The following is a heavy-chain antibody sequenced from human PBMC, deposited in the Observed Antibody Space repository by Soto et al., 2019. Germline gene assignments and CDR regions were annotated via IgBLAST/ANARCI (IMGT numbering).Heavy chain of an antibody. CDR1: GYTFTSYG. Sequence: GASVKVSCKASGYTFTSYGISWVRQAPGQGLEWMGWISAYNGNTNYAQKLQGRVTMTTDTSTSTAYMELRSLRSDDTAVYYCARDYYDFWSGYFTTYYFDYWGQGTLVTVS. CDR3: ARDYYDFWSGYFTTYYFDY. D-gene: IGHD3-3*01. CDR2: ISAYNGNT. J-gene: IGHJ4*02. V-gene: IGHV1-18*01.